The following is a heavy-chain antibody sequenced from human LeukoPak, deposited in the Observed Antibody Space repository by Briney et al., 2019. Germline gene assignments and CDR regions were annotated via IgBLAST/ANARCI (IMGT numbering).Heavy chain of an antibody. D-gene: IGHD5-24*01. Sequence: ASVKVSCKASGYTFTGYYMHWVRQAPGQGLEWMGWMNPNSGGTNYAQKFQGRVTMTRDTSISTAYMELSRLRSDDTAVYYCARESGVEMATIKRDFDYWGQGTLVTVSS. CDR2: MNPNSGGT. J-gene: IGHJ4*01. CDR3: ARESGVEMATIKRDFDY. V-gene: IGHV1-2*02. CDR1: GYTFTGYY.